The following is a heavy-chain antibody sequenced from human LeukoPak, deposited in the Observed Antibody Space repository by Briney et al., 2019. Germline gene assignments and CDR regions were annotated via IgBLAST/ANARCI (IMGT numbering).Heavy chain of an antibody. Sequence: SETLSLTCTVSGGSISSYYWSWIRQPPGKGLEWIGYIYYSGSTNYNPSLKSRVTISVDTSKNQCSLKLSSVTAADTAVYYCARFVAAAGIGAWFDPWGQGTLVTVSS. V-gene: IGHV4-59*01. CDR1: GGSISSYY. CDR3: ARFVAAAGIGAWFDP. J-gene: IGHJ5*02. D-gene: IGHD6-13*01. CDR2: IYYSGST.